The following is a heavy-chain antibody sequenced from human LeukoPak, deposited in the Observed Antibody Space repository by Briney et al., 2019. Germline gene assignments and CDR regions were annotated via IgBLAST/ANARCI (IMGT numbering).Heavy chain of an antibody. J-gene: IGHJ4*02. CDR1: GYTFTGYY. CDR2: INPNSGGT. Sequence: ASVKVSCKASGYTFTGYYMHWVRQAPGQGLEWMGWINPNSGGTNYAQKFQGRVTMTRDTSISTAYMELSRLRSDDTAVYYRARDPGLLWFGELSSFFDYWGQGTLVTVSS. V-gene: IGHV1-2*02. D-gene: IGHD3-10*01. CDR3: ARDPGLLWFGELSSFFDY.